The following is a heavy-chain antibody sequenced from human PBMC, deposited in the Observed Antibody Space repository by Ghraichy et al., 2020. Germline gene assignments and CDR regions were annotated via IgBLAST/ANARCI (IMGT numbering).Heavy chain of an antibody. CDR2: ISVSSAST. V-gene: IGHV3-23*01. CDR1: GFTFSTYA. Sequence: GESLNISCAASGFTFSTYAMSWVRQAPGKGLEWVSAISVSSASTYYADSVKGRFTISRDNSKNTLYLQMSGLRAQDSAVYFCAKSPLIRGAMDWFDPWGQGTLVTVSS. CDR3: AKSPLIRGAMDWFDP. J-gene: IGHJ5*02. D-gene: IGHD3-10*01.